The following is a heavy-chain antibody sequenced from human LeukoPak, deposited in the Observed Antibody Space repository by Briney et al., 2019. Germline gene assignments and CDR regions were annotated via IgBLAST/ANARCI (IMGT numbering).Heavy chain of an antibody. J-gene: IGHJ3*02. CDR3: ARDQGGGVLDI. CDR1: GFIFSNYY. Sequence: PGGSLRLSCAASGFIFSNYYMNWVRQAPGKGLEWVSYISGSSSTIYFADSVKGRFTISRDNANNSLYLQMHSLRAEDTAIYYCARDQGGGVLDIWGQGTMVTVSS. V-gene: IGHV3-48*01. CDR2: ISGSSSTI. D-gene: IGHD3-16*01.